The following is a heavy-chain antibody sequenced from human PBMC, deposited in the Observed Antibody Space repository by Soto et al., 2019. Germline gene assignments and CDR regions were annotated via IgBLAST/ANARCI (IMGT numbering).Heavy chain of an antibody. CDR3: ARGKYSGFDG. CDR1: GDSCFSHGVA. CDR2: AICRSKWSN. D-gene: IGHD2-15*01. Sequence: QVLLRQSGPGLVKPSQTLSLTCAISGDSCFSHGVAWNWIRQSPSRGLEWLGRAICRSKWSNDYAVSAKGRITVNPDTSKNQFSLHLNSVPPEDTAVYYCARGKYSGFDGWGQGTMVTVSS. J-gene: IGHJ3*01. V-gene: IGHV6-1*01.